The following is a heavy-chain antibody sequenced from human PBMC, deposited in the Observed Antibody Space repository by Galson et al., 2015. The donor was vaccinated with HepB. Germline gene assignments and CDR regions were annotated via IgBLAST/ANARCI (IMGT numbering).Heavy chain of an antibody. CDR1: GYTFTSYD. V-gene: IGHV1-8*01. J-gene: IGHJ4*02. D-gene: IGHD6-19*01. CDR3: ARRSGGYSSAWYWVY. CDR2: MNPNRGNT. Sequence: SVKVSCKASGYTFTSYDINWVRQATGQGLEWMGWMNPNRGNTGYAQKFQGRVTMTRNTSISTAYMELSSLRYEDTAVYYCARRSGGYSSAWYWVYWGQGTLVTVSS.